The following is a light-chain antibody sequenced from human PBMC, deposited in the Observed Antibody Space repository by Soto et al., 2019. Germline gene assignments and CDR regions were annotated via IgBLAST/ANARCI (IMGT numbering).Light chain of an antibody. CDR1: QSISSN. V-gene: IGKV1-39*01. CDR3: QQSYSTPRT. CDR2: AAS. J-gene: IGKJ1*01. Sequence: DIQMTQSPSSLSAFVGDRVTITCRASQSISSNLNWYQQKSGKAPKLLISAASNLQSGVPSRFSGSGSGTDFTLTISSLQPEDFATYYCQQSYSTPRTFGQGTKVDIK.